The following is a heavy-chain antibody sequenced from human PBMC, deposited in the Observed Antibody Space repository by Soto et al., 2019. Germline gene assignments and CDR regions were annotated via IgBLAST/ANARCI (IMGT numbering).Heavy chain of an antibody. CDR2: IYYSGST. CDR3: ARSGYDLSPVGSWYFPDYYYYMDV. V-gene: IGHV4-39*01. D-gene: IGHD5-12*01. Sequence: SETLSLTCTVSGGSISSSSYYWGWIRQPPGKGLEWIGSIYYSGSTYYNPSLKSRVTISVDTSKNQFSLKLSSVTAADTAVYYCARSGYDLSPVGSWYFPDYYYYMDVWGKGTTVTVSS. CDR1: GGSISSSSYY. J-gene: IGHJ6*03.